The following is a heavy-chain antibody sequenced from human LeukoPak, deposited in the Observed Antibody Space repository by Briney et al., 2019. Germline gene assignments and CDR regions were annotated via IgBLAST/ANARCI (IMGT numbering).Heavy chain of an antibody. Sequence: PGGSLRLSCAASGFSFSSKAMSWVRQAPGKGLEWVSAIINSGGSTYYADSVKGRFTISRDNSKNTLYLQMNSLRAGDTALYYCAKDIYGDYGGLDYWGQGTLVTVSS. CDR2: IINSGGST. CDR1: GFSFSSKA. CDR3: AKDIYGDYGGLDY. V-gene: IGHV3-23*01. J-gene: IGHJ4*02. D-gene: IGHD4-17*01.